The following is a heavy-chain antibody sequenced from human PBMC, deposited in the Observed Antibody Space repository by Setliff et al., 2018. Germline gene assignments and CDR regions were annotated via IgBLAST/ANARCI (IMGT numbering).Heavy chain of an antibody. CDR2: LYYSGNN. CDR3: ARGPPGYYYYMNV. V-gene: IGHV4-59*01. Sequence: SETLSLTCNVSGGSISSYSWSWIRQAPGKGLEWIGYLYYSGNNNYNPSLKSRVTISGDTSQNYFSLKLTSVTEADTAVYYCARGPPGYYYYMNVWGQGTTVTVSS. CDR1: GGSISSYS. J-gene: IGHJ6*03.